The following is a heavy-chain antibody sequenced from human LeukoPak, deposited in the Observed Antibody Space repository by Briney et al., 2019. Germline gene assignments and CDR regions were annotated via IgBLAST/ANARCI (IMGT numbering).Heavy chain of an antibody. CDR2: INTNTGNP. Sequence: ASVKVSCKASGYTFTSYAMNWVRQAPGQGLEWMGWINTNTGNPTYAQGFTGRFVFSLDTSVSTAYLQISSLKAEDTAVYYCARGSWFGESLYYFDYWGQGTLVTVSS. V-gene: IGHV7-4-1*02. CDR3: ARGSWFGESLYYFDY. CDR1: GYTFTSYA. J-gene: IGHJ4*02. D-gene: IGHD3-10*01.